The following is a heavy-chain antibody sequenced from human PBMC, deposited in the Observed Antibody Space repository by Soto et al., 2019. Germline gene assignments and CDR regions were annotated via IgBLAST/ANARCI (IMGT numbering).Heavy chain of an antibody. Sequence: QVQLVQSGAEVKKPGSSVKVSCKASGGTFSSYAISWVRQAPGQGLEWMGGIIPIFGTANYAQKFQGRVTITADKSTSTAYMELSSLRSEDTAVYYCARDLSRCGGDCSHWYFDLWGRGTLVTVSS. CDR3: ARDLSRCGGDCSHWYFDL. CDR2: IIPIFGTA. CDR1: GGTFSSYA. D-gene: IGHD2-21*02. J-gene: IGHJ2*01. V-gene: IGHV1-69*06.